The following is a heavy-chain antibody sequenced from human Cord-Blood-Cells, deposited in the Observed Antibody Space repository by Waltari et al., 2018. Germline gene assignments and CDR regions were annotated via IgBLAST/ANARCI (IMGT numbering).Heavy chain of an antibody. D-gene: IGHD6-13*01. CDR1: GFSPSTSGEG. J-gene: IGHJ4*02. Sequence: QITLKESGPTLVKPTQTLTLTCTFPGFSPSTSGEGVGGMCQPPGKALEWLALIYWDDYTRYSPSLKSRLTNTKDTSKNQVVLTMTNMDPVDTATYYCAHRRSGLAAHWGQGTLVTVSS. CDR3: AHRRSGLAAH. CDR2: IYWDDYT. V-gene: IGHV2-5*02.